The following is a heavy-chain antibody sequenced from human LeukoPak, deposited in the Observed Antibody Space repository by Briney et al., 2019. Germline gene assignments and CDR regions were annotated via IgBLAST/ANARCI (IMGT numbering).Heavy chain of an antibody. CDR1: GFTFSSYW. V-gene: IGHV3-74*01. Sequence: GGSLRLSCAASGFTFSSYWMHWVRQAPGKGLVCVSRINSDGSSTSYADSLKGRLTISRDNAKNTLYLQMNSLRAEDTAVYYCARGNVISPPDYWGQGTLVTVSS. CDR2: INSDGSST. CDR3: ARGNVISPPDY. D-gene: IGHD2-21*01. J-gene: IGHJ4*02.